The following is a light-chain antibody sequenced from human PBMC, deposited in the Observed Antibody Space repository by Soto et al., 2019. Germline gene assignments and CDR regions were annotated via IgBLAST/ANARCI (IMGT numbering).Light chain of an antibody. CDR1: QSVNSNY. CDR2: GVS. Sequence: EIVLTQSPGALSLSRGERATRCCRARQSVNSNYLSWYQQRPGQAPRLLIYGVSSRATGIPDRFSGSGSGTDFTLTITRLEPEDFAVYYCQQYSRSPPTFGQGTKV. CDR3: QQYSRSPPT. J-gene: IGKJ1*01. V-gene: IGKV3-20*01.